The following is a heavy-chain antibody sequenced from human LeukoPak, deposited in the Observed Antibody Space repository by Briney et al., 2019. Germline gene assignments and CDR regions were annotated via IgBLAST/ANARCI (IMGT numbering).Heavy chain of an antibody. J-gene: IGHJ2*01. V-gene: IGHV3-49*05. Sequence: KPGGSLRLSCTASGFTFCDYAMSWFRQAPGKGLEWVGFIRSKAYGGTTEYAASVKGRFTISRDDSKSIAYLQMNSLKTEDTAVYYCTSTTVTTWGYGTSKPIWYFDLWGRGTLVTVSS. CDR3: TSTTVTTWGYGTSKPIWYFDL. CDR2: IRSKAYGGTT. CDR1: GFTFCDYA. D-gene: IGHD4-17*01.